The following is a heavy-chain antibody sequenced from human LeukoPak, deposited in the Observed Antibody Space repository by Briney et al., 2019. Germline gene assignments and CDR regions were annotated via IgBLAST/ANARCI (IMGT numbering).Heavy chain of an antibody. D-gene: IGHD5-18*01. CDR2: INPSGGST. CDR1: GYTITSFH. V-gene: IGHV1-46*01. J-gene: IGHJ4*02. Sequence: ASVKVSCKASGYTITSFHMHWVRQAPGQGLEWMGIINPSGGSTSYAQKFQGRVFMTRDTSTSTVYMELSSLRSEDTAVYYCARDPRGNSYGYNFDYWGQGTLVTVSS. CDR3: ARDPRGNSYGYNFDY.